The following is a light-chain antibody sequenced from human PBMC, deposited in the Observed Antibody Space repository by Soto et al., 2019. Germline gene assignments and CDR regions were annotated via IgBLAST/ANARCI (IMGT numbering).Light chain of an antibody. V-gene: IGLV2-11*01. Sequence: QSVLTQPRSVSGSPGQSVTISCTGTSSDVGSHNYVSRYQHHPGKAPKLIIYDVSKWPSGVPDRFSGSKSGNTASLTISGLQAEDEADYYCSSYAGSHVFGTGTKLTVL. CDR2: DVS. CDR3: SSYAGSHV. CDR1: SSDVGSHNY. J-gene: IGLJ1*01.